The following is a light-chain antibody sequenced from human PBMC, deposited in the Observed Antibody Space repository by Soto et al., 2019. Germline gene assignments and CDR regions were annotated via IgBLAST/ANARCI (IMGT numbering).Light chain of an antibody. J-gene: IGKJ1*01. CDR3: LQKLDLPRT. CDR1: QSLLHGDGTTR. CDR2: QVS. Sequence: DIVMTQSPLSLSVTPGQPGSISCKSSQSLLHGDGTTRLYWYLQKPGQSPQLLISQVSNRFSGGAGGVSCSGAGKEFPPKISPGQAEDGWVLYCLQKLDLPRTFGQGTKVEIK. V-gene: IGKV2D-29*02.